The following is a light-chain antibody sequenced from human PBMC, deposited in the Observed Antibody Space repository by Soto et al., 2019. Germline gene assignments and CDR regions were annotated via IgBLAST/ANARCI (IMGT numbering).Light chain of an antibody. Sequence: QAVVTQPASVSGSPGQSITISCTGTSSDVGGYNYVSWYQQHPGIAPKLIIYDVNSRPSGVSNRFSGSKSGNMASLTISGLQAEDEADYYCSSYSPSSQRVFGTGTKLTVL. V-gene: IGLV2-14*01. CDR1: SSDVGGYNY. CDR2: DVN. CDR3: SSYSPSSQRV. J-gene: IGLJ1*01.